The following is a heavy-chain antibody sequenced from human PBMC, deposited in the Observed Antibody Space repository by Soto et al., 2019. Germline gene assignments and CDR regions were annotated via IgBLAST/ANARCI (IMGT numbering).Heavy chain of an antibody. V-gene: IGHV3-33*01. CDR2: IWYDGSNK. J-gene: IGHJ4*02. D-gene: IGHD5-18*01. CDR3: ARPNSRGYSYGPLDY. Sequence: GGSLRLSCAASGFTFSSYGMHWVRQAPCKGLEWVAVIWYDGSNKYYADSVKGRFTISRDNSKNTLYLQMNSLRAEDTAVYYCARPNSRGYSYGPLDYWGQGTLVTVSS. CDR1: GFTFSSYG.